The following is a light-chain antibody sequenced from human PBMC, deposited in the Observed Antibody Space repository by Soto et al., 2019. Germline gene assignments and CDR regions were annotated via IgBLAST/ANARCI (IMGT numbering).Light chain of an antibody. CDR3: CSYAGSNTYV. CDR1: SSDIGSSNL. Sequence: QSALTQPASVSGSPGQSITISCTGTSSDIGSSNLVPWYQDHPGKAPKLIIYEATQRPSGISYRFSGSKSGNTASLTISGLQAEDEADYYCCSYAGSNTYVFGTGTKVTVL. CDR2: EAT. V-gene: IGLV2-23*01. J-gene: IGLJ1*01.